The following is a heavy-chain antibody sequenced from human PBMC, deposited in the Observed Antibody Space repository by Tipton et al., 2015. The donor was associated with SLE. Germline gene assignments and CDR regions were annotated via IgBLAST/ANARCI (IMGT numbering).Heavy chain of an antibody. CDR1: GDSVSSSDYY. V-gene: IGHV4-39*07. CDR2: VYYSGFT. Sequence: GLVKPSETLSLTCTVSGDSVSSSDYYWGWIRQTPGEGLEWIGSVYYSGFTSHNPSLKSRVTMLVDTSKNQFSLRLSSVTAADTAMYYCARFRREHQLVRLAWLWGQGTLATVSS. D-gene: IGHD1-1*01. CDR3: ARFRREHQLVRLAWL. J-gene: IGHJ4*02.